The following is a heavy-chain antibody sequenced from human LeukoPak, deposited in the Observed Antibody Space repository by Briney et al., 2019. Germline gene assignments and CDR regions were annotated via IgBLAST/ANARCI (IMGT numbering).Heavy chain of an antibody. J-gene: IGHJ4*02. V-gene: IGHV4-39*07. Sequence: PSETLSLTCTVSGGSISSSSYYWSWIRQPPGKGLEWIGEINHSGSTNYNPSLKSRVTISVDTSKNQFSLKLSSVTAADTAVYYCARVLVPDYYDSSGWVDYWGQGTLVTVSS. CDR3: ARVLVPDYYDSSGWVDY. CDR2: INHSGST. D-gene: IGHD3-22*01. CDR1: GGSISSSSYY.